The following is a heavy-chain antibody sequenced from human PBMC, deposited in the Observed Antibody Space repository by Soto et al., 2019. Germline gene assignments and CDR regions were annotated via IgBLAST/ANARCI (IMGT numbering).Heavy chain of an antibody. CDR1: GGSISSYY. CDR2: IYTSGST. V-gene: IGHV4-4*07. D-gene: IGHD2-2*01. CDR3: ARACSSNSCYDVFDY. Sequence: QVQLQESCPGLLKPSETLSLTCTVSGGSISSYYWSWIRQPAGKGLEWIGRIYTSGSTNYNPSLKSRVNMSVDTSKNQFSLKLSSVTAADTAVYYCARACSSNSCYDVFDYWGQGTLVTVSS. J-gene: IGHJ4*02.